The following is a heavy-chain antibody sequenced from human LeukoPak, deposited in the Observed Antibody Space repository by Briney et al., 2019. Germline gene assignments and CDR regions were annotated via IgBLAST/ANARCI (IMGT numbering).Heavy chain of an antibody. CDR3: AKGGSRAWDIGFQH. J-gene: IGHJ1*01. V-gene: IGHV3-23*01. D-gene: IGHD2-15*01. Sequence: GGSLRLSCAASGFTFSSYGMSWVRQAPGKGLEWVSAISGSGGSTYYADSVKGRFTISRDNSKNTLYLQMNSLRAEDTAVYYCAKGGSRAWDIGFQHWGQGTLVTVSS. CDR2: ISGSGGST. CDR1: GFTFSSYG.